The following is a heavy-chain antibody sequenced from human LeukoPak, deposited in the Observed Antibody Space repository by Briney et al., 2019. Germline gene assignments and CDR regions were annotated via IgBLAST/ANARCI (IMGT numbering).Heavy chain of an antibody. J-gene: IGHJ4*02. CDR1: GGSISSYY. V-gene: IGHV4-59*13. CDR2: IYYGGST. D-gene: IGHD5-18*01. CDR3: ARDARGYSYIDY. Sequence: SETLSLTCTVSGGSISSYYWSWIRQPPGKGLEWIAYIYYGGSTNYNPSLKSRVTISVDTSKNQFSLKLSSVTAADTAVYYCARDARGYSYIDYWGQGTLVTVSS.